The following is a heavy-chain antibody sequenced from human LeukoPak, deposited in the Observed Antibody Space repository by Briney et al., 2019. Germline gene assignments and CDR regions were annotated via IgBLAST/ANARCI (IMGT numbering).Heavy chain of an antibody. CDR1: GFTFGSYW. V-gene: IGHV3-7*04. CDR3: ARGDDFSGDH. Sequence: GGSLRLSCAASGFTFGSYWMSWVRQAPGRGLEWVANIHPEGNEKYHVESVKGRFTISRDNTKNLLFLQMNGLRVEDMAVYYCARGDDFSGDHWGQGTLVTVSS. CDR2: IHPEGNEK. J-gene: IGHJ4*02. D-gene: IGHD1-1*01.